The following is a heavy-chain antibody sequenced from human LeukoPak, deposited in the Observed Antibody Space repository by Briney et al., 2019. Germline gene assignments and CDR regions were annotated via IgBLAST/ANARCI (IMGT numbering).Heavy chain of an antibody. J-gene: IGHJ4*02. CDR3: ARDWNGDFDY. CDR1: GFTFSSYS. Sequence: PGGSLRLSCAASGFTFSSYSMNWIRQAPGKGLEWVSYISSSNSTIFYADSVKGRFTISRDNAKNSLYLQMNSLRAEDTAVYYCARDWNGDFDYWGQGTLVTVSS. V-gene: IGHV3-48*01. D-gene: IGHD1-1*01. CDR2: ISSSNSTI.